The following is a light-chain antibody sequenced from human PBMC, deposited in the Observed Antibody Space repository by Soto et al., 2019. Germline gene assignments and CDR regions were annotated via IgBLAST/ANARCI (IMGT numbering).Light chain of an antibody. J-gene: IGKJ4*01. Sequence: DVVMTQSPLSLPVTLGQPASISCRSSQSLVSSRGDIYLLWFQQRPGRSPRRLIYKVSYRGSGGPDRFSGSGSDTDFTLKISRVEAEDVGVYYCMQGTYWPLTFGGGTKVDIK. CDR2: KVS. V-gene: IGKV2-30*01. CDR3: MQGTYWPLT. CDR1: QSLVSSRGDIY.